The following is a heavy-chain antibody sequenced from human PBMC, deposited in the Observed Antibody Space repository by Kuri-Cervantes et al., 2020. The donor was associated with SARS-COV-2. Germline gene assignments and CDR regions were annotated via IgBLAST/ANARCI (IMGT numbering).Heavy chain of an antibody. CDR2: ISYDGSNK. J-gene: IGHJ4*02. CDR3: AKTAVAGTVRYFDY. Sequence: GSLRLSCAASGFTFSSYGMHWVRQAPGKGLEWVAVISYDGSNKYYADSVKGRFTISRDNSKNTLYLQMNSLRAEDTAVYYCAKTAVAGTVRYFDYWGQGTLVTVSS. CDR1: GFTFSSYG. V-gene: IGHV3-30*18. D-gene: IGHD6-19*01.